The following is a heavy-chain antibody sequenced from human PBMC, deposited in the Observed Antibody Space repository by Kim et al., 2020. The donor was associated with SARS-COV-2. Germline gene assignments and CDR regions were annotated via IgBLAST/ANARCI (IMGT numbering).Heavy chain of an antibody. CDR2: IKSKADNYAT. Sequence: GGSLRLSCAASGLTFSGSVIHWVRQASEKGLEWVGRIKSKADNYATAFAVSVKGRFTISRDDSKNTAYLQMDSLKTEDMALYYCTRLYSGTYKFDPWGQGTLVTVSS. V-gene: IGHV3-73*01. CDR3: TRLYSGTYKFDP. CDR1: GLTFSGSV. J-gene: IGHJ5*02. D-gene: IGHD1-26*01.